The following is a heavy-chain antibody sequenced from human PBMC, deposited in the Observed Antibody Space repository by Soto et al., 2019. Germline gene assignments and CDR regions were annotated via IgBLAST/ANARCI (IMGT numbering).Heavy chain of an antibody. V-gene: IGHV3-33*01. CDR1: GFTFSNYG. Sequence: ESGGGVVQPGRSLRLSCEASGFTFSNYGMHWVRQAPGKGLEWVAVIWNDGTSRYYADSVKGRFTISRDNSKNTLFLQMNNLRAEDTAVYYCARPDIVAAIGGALDCWGQGTLVTVSS. CDR2: IWNDGTSR. CDR3: ARPDIVAAIGGALDC. D-gene: IGHD5-12*01. J-gene: IGHJ4*02.